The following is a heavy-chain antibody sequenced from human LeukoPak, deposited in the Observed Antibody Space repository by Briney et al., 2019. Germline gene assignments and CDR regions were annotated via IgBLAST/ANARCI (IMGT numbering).Heavy chain of an antibody. D-gene: IGHD2-15*01. V-gene: IGHV5-51*01. CDR1: GYSFTSSW. CDR3: ARGLYCSGGSCRFDY. J-gene: IGHJ4*02. CDR2: IYPGDSDI. Sequence: GESLKISCECSGYSFTSSWIGWVRQMPGKGLEWMGIIYPGDSDIRYSPSFQGQVTIPADKSITTAYLQWSSLKASDTAIYYCARGLYCSGGSCRFDYWGQGTLVTVSS.